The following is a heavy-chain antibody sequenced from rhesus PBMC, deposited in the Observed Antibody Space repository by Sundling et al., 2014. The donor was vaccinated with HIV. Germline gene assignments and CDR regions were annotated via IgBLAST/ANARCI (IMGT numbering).Heavy chain of an antibody. CDR2: IYSKSETT. Sequence: QVHLQESGPALVKPSETLSLTCAVSGASITSGHYYWSWIRQPPGKGLEWIGGIYSKSETTNYNPSLKSRVTISKDTSKNQLSLKVSSVTAADTAVYYCARKGYYEDDYGYSQAYGLDSWGQGVVVTVSS. D-gene: IGHD3-9*01. CDR1: GASITSGHYY. CDR3: ARKGYYEDDYGYSQAYGLDS. V-gene: IGHV4S13*01. J-gene: IGHJ6*01.